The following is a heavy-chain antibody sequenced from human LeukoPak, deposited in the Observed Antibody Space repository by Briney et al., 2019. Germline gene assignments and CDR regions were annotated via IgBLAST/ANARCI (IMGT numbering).Heavy chain of an antibody. D-gene: IGHD1-26*01. Sequence: SETLSLTCAVYGGSFSGYYWSWIRQPPGKGLEWIGEINHSGSTNYNPSLKSRATISVDTSKNQFSLKLSSVTAADTAVYYCARVSGSYSPFDYWGQGTLVTVSS. CDR2: INHSGST. CDR1: GGSFSGYY. J-gene: IGHJ4*02. CDR3: ARVSGSYSPFDY. V-gene: IGHV4-34*01.